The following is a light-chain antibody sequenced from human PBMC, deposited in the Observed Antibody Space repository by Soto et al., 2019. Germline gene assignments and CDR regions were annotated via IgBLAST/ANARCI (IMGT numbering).Light chain of an antibody. CDR3: QQYGSSPRT. V-gene: IGKV3-20*01. J-gene: IGKJ1*01. CDR2: GAS. Sequence: EIVLTQSPGTLSLSPGDRATLSCRASQSVSSSYLAWYQQKPGQAPRLLLYGASSRAAGVPDRFSASGSGTDFTLTISRLEPEDFAVYYCQQYGSSPRTFGQGTKVDIK. CDR1: QSVSSSY.